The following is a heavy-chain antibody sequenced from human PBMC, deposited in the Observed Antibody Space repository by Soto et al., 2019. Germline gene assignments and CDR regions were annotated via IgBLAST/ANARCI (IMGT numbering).Heavy chain of an antibody. J-gene: IGHJ6*03. V-gene: IGHV3-21*01. CDR3: ARGGGGGGYYYYYNMDV. D-gene: IGHD2-21*01. CDR2: ISAGSSYI. CDR1: GFTFSSYA. Sequence: EVQLVESGGGLVKPGGSLRLSCVASGFTFSSYAMSWVRQAPGKGLEWVSSISAGSSYIYYADSVKGRFTISRDNAKNSLYLQMDSLRAEDTTVYYCARGGGGGGYYYYYNMDVWGRGTTVTVSS.